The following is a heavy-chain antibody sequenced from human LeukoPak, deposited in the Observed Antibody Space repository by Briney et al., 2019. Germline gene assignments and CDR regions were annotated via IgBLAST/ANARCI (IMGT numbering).Heavy chain of an antibody. Sequence: GGSLRLSCAASGFTFSSYAMSWVRQAPGKGLEWVSAISGSGGSTYYADSVKGRFTISRDNSKNTLYLQMNSLRAEDTAVYYCARDRVTYYYDSSGPLDYWGQGTLVTVSS. CDR2: ISGSGGST. V-gene: IGHV3-23*01. D-gene: IGHD3-22*01. CDR1: GFTFSSYA. J-gene: IGHJ4*02. CDR3: ARDRVTYYYDSSGPLDY.